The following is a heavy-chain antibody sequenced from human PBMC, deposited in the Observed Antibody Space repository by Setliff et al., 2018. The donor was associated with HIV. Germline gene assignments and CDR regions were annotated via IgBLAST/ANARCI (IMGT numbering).Heavy chain of an antibody. J-gene: IGHJ5*02. CDR1: GYTFTSYY. CDR3: ARGGPLINMVRGVLRWFDP. D-gene: IGHD3-10*01. V-gene: IGHV1-46*01. Sequence: ASVKVSCKASGYTFTSYYMHWVRQAPGQGLEWMGIINPSGGSTSYAQKFQGRVTMTRDTSTSTVYMELSSLRSEDTAVYYCARGGPLINMVRGVLRWFDPWGQGTLVTVSS. CDR2: INPSGGST.